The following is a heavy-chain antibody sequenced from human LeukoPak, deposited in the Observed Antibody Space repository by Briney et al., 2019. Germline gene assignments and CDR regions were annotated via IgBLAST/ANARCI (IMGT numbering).Heavy chain of an antibody. CDR1: GGSISSSRYY. V-gene: IGHV4-39*07. D-gene: IGHD6-13*01. J-gene: IGHJ4*02. CDR3: ATDRGGSSSWIDY. Sequence: SETLSLTCTVSGGSISSSRYYWGWIRQPPGKGLEYIGSIYYSGSTSYNPSLKSRVTISVDTSKNQFSLKLSSVTAADTAVYYCATDRGGSSSWIDYWGQGTLVTVSS. CDR2: IYYSGST.